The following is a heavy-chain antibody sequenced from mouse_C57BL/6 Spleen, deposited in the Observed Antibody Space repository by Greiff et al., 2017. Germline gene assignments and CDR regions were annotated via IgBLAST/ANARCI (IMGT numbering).Heavy chain of an antibody. J-gene: IGHJ2*01. Sequence: VQLQQPGTELVKPGASVKLSCKASGYTFTSYWMHWVKQRPGQGLEWIGNINPSNGGTNYNENFKSKATLTVDKSSSTAYMQLSSLTSEDSAVYYCARGGVYYYGRKDFDYWGQGTTLTVSS. V-gene: IGHV1-53*01. CDR2: INPSNGGT. CDR1: GYTFTSYW. D-gene: IGHD1-1*01. CDR3: ARGGVYYYGRKDFDY.